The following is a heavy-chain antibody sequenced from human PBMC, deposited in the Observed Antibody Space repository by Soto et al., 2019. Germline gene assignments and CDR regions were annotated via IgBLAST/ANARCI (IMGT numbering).Heavy chain of an antibody. V-gene: IGHV4-31*03. D-gene: IGHD5-18*01. Sequence: PSETLSLTCTVSGNSITSDGYYWSWIRQHPGKGLEWIAYIYYIGSTYSDPSLKRRVTISVDPSKTQFSLKLRSVTAADTAVYYCAREDTSMAFNHWGQGTLVTVSP. CDR2: IYYIGST. J-gene: IGHJ5*02. CDR3: AREDTSMAFNH. CDR1: GNSITSDGYY.